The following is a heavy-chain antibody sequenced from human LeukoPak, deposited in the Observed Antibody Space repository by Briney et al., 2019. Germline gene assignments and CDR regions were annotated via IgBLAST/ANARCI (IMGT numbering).Heavy chain of an antibody. V-gene: IGHV4-34*01. D-gene: IGHD2-21*01. CDR1: GGSFSGYY. CDR2: INHSGST. Sequence: SETLSLTCAVYGGSFSGYYWSWIRQPPGKGLEWIGEINHSGSTNYNPSLKSRVTISVDTSKNQFSLKLSSVTAADTAVYYCGRFRLCGGGGDRQGFDPWGQGTLVTVSS. CDR3: GRFRLCGGGGDRQGFDP. J-gene: IGHJ5*02.